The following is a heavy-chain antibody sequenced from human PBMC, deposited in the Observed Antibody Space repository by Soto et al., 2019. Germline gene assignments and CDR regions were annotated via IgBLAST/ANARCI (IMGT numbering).Heavy chain of an antibody. V-gene: IGHV2-5*02. J-gene: IGHJ3*02. Sequence: QITLKESGPTLVQPTQTLTLTCTFSGFSLSTITMGVGWIRQPPGKALEWLALIYWDDDKSYSPSLRSRLTITKDTSKNQVVLTMTNMDPVDTATYYCSRGIYLKPFDIWGQGTMVTVSS. D-gene: IGHD3-10*01. CDR1: GFSLSTITMG. CDR2: IYWDDDK. CDR3: SRGIYLKPFDI.